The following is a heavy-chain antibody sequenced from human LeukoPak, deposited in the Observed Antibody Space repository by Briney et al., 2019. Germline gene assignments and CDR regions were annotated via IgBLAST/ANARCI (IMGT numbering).Heavy chain of an antibody. Sequence: ASVKASCKAAGYTFTGYYMHWVRQAPGQGLEWMGWINPNSGATNYAQNFQGRVTMTRDTSITTAYMEVSRLRSDDTAVYYCARAIGAGSYYRGQIDYWGQGTLVTVSS. V-gene: IGHV1-2*02. CDR1: GYTFTGYY. CDR2: INPNSGAT. J-gene: IGHJ4*02. D-gene: IGHD3-10*01. CDR3: ARAIGAGSYYRGQIDY.